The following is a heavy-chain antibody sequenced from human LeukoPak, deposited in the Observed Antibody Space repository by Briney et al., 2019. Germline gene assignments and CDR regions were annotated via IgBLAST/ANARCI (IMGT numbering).Heavy chain of an antibody. CDR3: AKDLVGWAFGGY. J-gene: IGHJ4*02. D-gene: IGHD3-16*01. CDR1: GFTFSSYS. V-gene: IGHV3-21*01. Sequence: PGGSLRLSCAASGFTFSSYSMNWVRQAPGKGLEWVSSISSSSSYIYYADSVKGRFTISRDNSKNTLYLQMNSLRAEDTAVYYCAKDLVGWAFGGYWGQGTLVTVSS. CDR2: ISSSSSYI.